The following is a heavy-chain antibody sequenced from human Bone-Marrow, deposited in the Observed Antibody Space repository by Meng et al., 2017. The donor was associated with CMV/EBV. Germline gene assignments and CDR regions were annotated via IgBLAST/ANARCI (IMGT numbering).Heavy chain of an antibody. CDR2: INYSGST. V-gene: IGHV4-30-4*08. D-gene: IGHD1-7*01. CDR1: GGSISSGDYY. J-gene: IGHJ5*02. CDR3: ARQVRIGNWNYDGILNWVDP. Sequence: SETLSLTCTVSGGSISSGDYYWSWIRQPPGKGLEWIGYINYSGSTYYNPSLKSRVTISVDTSKNQFSLKLSSVTAADTAVYYCARQVRIGNWNYDGILNWVDPWGQGTLVTVSS.